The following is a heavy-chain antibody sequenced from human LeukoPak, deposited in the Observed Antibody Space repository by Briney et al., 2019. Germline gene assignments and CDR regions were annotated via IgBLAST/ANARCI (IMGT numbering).Heavy chain of an antibody. CDR3: AKDLHYYGPGSSPQY. CDR1: GFTFRNYA. D-gene: IGHD3-10*01. Sequence: GGSLRLSCEASGFTFRNYAMHWVRRAPGKALEWVALISYDGSTKHYADSVKGRFTISRDNSKNTLSLQINSLRTEDTAVYYCAKDLHYYGPGSSPQYWGRGTLVTVSS. CDR2: ISYDGSTK. V-gene: IGHV3-30*18. J-gene: IGHJ4*02.